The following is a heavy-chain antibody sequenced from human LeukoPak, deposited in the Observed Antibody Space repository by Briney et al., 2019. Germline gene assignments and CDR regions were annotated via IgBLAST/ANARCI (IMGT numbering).Heavy chain of an antibody. CDR1: GFTFTAYL. V-gene: IGHV3-30-3*01. Sequence: GGSLRLSCAASGFTFTAYLIDWVRQAPGKGLEWVAVMSSDGNAIFYADSVKGRFTISRDNSKNTLYLQMNSLRAEDTAVYYCVRESEYDHSASFDYWGQGTLVTVSS. J-gene: IGHJ4*02. D-gene: IGHD3-22*01. CDR2: MSSDGNAI. CDR3: VRESEYDHSASFDY.